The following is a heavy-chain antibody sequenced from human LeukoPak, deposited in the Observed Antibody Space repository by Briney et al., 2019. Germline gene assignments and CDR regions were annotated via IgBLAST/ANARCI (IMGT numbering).Heavy chain of an antibody. CDR1: GGSISSGGYS. CDR2: IYYSGST. Sequence: PSQTLSLTCTVSGGSISSGGYSWSWLRQHPGQGLEWIGYIYYSGSTYYNPSLKSRVTISVDTSKNQFSLKLSSVTAADTAVYYCARELVPPGAFDIWGQGTMVTVSS. CDR3: ARELVPPGAFDI. V-gene: IGHV4-31*03. J-gene: IGHJ3*02.